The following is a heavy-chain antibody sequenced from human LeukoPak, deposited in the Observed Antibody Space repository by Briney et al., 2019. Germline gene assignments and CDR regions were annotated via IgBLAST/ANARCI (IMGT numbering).Heavy chain of an antibody. D-gene: IGHD3-10*01. CDR1: GGSISNYY. V-gene: IGHV4-39*01. CDR2: IYYSGNT. J-gene: IGHJ5*02. CDR3: ARHRWGVKNWFDP. Sequence: SETLSLTCTVSGGSISNYYWGWIRQPPGMGLGWIGSIYYSGNTYYNPSLKSRVTISLDTSKNQFFLKLSSVTAADTAVYYCARHRWGVKNWFDPWGQGTLVTVSS.